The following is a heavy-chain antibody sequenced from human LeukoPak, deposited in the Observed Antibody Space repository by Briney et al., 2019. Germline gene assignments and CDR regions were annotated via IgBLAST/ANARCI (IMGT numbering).Heavy chain of an antibody. J-gene: IGHJ4*02. V-gene: IGHV3-30-3*01. Sequence: GGSLRLSCAASGFTFSRYPMHWVRQAPGKGLEWVAVISYDGSDKYYADSVKGRFTISRDNSKNTLFLQINSLRDEDTAVYYCALWFGELNFWGQGTLATVSS. D-gene: IGHD3-10*01. CDR1: GFTFSRYP. CDR2: ISYDGSDK. CDR3: ALWFGELNF.